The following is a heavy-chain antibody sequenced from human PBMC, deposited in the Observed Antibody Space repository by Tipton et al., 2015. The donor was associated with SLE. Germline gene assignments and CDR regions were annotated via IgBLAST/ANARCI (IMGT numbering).Heavy chain of an antibody. CDR1: GGSISSHY. J-gene: IGHJ4*02. CDR2: IYYSGST. V-gene: IGHV4-59*11. D-gene: IGHD2-2*01. Sequence: TLSLTCTVSGGSISSHYWSWIRQPPGKGLEWIGCIYYSGSTNYNPSLNSRVTLSVDMSKNQFSLKLKSVTAADSAVYYCARERYCSGASCYAPDYWGQGTLVTVSS. CDR3: ARERYCSGASCYAPDY.